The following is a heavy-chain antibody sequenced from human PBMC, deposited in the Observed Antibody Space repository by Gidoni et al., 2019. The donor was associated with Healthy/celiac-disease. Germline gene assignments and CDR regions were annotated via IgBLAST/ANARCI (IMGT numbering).Heavy chain of an antibody. CDR2: IKRKTDGGTT. Sequence: EVQLVESGGGLVKPGGSLRLSCEASGLTYSNAWMGGVRQAPGKGLEWVGSIKRKTDGGTTDYAAPVKGRFTISRDDSKNTLYLQMNSLKTEDTAVYYCTTGGDYAIDYWGQGTLVTVSS. V-gene: IGHV3-15*01. CDR3: TTGGDYAIDY. D-gene: IGHD4-17*01. J-gene: IGHJ4*02. CDR1: GLTYSNAW.